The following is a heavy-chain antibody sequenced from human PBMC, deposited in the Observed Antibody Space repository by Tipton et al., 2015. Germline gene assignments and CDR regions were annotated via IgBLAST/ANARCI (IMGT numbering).Heavy chain of an antibody. CDR3: ARGGSPIIEMAYHHYGLDV. D-gene: IGHD5-24*01. CDR2: IYHSGTT. Sequence: TLSLTCSLSGGSFYTYYGTWIRQPPGQGLEWIGEIYHSGTTSYNPSLRCRFTISLRTSKNQLSLKVVSVTAADTAIYYCARGGSPIIEMAYHHYGLDVWGQGTTVTVSS. CDR1: GGSFYTYY. V-gene: IGHV4-34*01. J-gene: IGHJ6*02.